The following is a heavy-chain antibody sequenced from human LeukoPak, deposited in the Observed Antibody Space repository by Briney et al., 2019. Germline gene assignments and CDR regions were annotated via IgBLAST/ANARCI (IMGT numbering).Heavy chain of an antibody. D-gene: IGHD3-16*01. V-gene: IGHV3-23*01. CDR3: ARGLRVLDY. CDR2: ISGSGGST. Sequence: PGGSLRLSCAASAFTFSGYSMNWVRQAPGKGLEWVSAISGSGGSTYYADSVKGRFTISRDNSKNTLYLQMNSLRAEDTAVYYCARGLRVLDYWGQGTLVTVSS. J-gene: IGHJ4*02. CDR1: AFTFSGYS.